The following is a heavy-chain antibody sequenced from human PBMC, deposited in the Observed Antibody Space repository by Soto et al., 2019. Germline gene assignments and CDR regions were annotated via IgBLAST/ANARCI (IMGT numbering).Heavy chain of an antibody. V-gene: IGHV3-30*18. Sequence: QVQLVESGGGVVQPGSSLRLSCAACGFTFSSYGMHWVRQAPGKGLEWVAVISYDGSNKYYADSVKGRFTISRDNSKNTLYLQMNSLRAEDTAVYYCAKDNKLRYYYYMDVWGKGTTVTVSS. CDR3: AKDNKLRYYYYMDV. CDR1: GFTFSSYG. J-gene: IGHJ6*03. CDR2: ISYDGSNK. D-gene: IGHD1-1*01.